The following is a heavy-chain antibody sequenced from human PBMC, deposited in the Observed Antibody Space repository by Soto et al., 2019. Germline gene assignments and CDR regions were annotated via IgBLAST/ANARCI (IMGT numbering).Heavy chain of an antibody. Sequence: GGSLRLSCAASGFTFSDYYMSWIRQAPGKGLEWVTYISSSGSTIYYADSVKGRFTISRDNAKNSLYLQMNSLRAEDTAVYYCARDEQSGGYDYFSSWGQGTLVTVSS. CDR2: ISSSGSTI. V-gene: IGHV3-11*01. D-gene: IGHD5-12*01. CDR3: ARDEQSGGYDYFSS. J-gene: IGHJ4*02. CDR1: GFTFSDYY.